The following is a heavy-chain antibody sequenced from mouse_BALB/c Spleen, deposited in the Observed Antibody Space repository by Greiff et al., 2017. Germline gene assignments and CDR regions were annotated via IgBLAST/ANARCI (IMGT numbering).Heavy chain of an antibody. J-gene: IGHJ1*01. V-gene: IGHV3-2*02. D-gene: IGHD2-3*01. CDR2: VSYSGST. Sequence: EVQRVESGPGLVKPSQSLSLTCTVTGYSITSDYAWNWIRQFPGNILEWMGYVSYSGSTGYNPSLKSRISITRDTSKNQFFLQLNSVTTEDTAAYYCARRGYERDFDVWGAGTTVTVSS. CDR1: GYSITSDYA. CDR3: ARRGYERDFDV.